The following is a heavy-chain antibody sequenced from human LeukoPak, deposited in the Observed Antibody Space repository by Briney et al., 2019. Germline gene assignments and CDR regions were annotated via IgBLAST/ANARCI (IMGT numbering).Heavy chain of an antibody. CDR2: IIPILGIA. D-gene: IGHD5-24*01. V-gene: IGHV1-69*04. J-gene: IGHJ4*02. CDR3: ARDRGDGYKSSFDY. Sequence: LVKVSCKASGGTFSSYAISWVRQAPGQGLEWMGRIIPILGIANYAQKIQGRVTITADKSTSTAYMELSSLRSEDTAVYYCARDRGDGYKSSFDYWGQGTLVTVSS. CDR1: GGTFSSYA.